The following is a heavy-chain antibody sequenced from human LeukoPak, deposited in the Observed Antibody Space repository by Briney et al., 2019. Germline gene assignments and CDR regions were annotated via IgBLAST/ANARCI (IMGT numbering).Heavy chain of an antibody. Sequence: GGSLRLSCVASGFTFSSYAMSWVRQAPGKGLEWVSAISGSGGSTYYADSVKGRFTISRDNSKNTLYLQMNSLRAEDTAVYYCAKYYQTYYYDSSGYFRAFDIWGQGTMVTVSS. J-gene: IGHJ3*02. V-gene: IGHV3-23*01. D-gene: IGHD3-22*01. CDR1: GFTFSSYA. CDR3: AKYYQTYYYDSSGYFRAFDI. CDR2: ISGSGGST.